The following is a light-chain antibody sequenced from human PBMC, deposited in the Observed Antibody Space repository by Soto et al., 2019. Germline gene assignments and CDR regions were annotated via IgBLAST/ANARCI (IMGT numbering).Light chain of an antibody. CDR3: QQYNNWPLT. CDR2: DAS. CDR1: QSVGSTY. J-gene: IGKJ4*01. V-gene: IGKV3D-20*02. Sequence: EIVLTQSPVTLSLSPGERATLSCRASQSVGSTYLAWYQQKPGQAPRLLIYDASSRATGIPDRFSGSGSGTDFTLTISSLQSEDFAVYYCQQYNNWPLTFGGGTKVDNK.